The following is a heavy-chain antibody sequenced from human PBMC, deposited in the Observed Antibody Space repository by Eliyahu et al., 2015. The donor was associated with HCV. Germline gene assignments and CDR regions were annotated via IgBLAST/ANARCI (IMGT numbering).Heavy chain of an antibody. CDR2: IDPSDSYT. V-gene: IGHV5-10-1*03. J-gene: IGHJ6*02. CDR1: GYSFTSYW. Sequence: EVQLVQSGAEVKKPGESLRISCKGSGYSFTSYWISWVRQMPGKGLEWMGRIDPSDSYTNYSPSFQGHVTISADKSISTAYLQWSSLKASDTAMYYCARFRLDYYYYYGMDVWGQGTTVTVSS. CDR3: ARFRLDYYYYYGMDV. D-gene: IGHD1-1*01.